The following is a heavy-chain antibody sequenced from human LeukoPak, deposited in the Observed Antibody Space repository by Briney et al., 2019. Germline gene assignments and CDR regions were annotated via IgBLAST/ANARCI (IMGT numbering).Heavy chain of an antibody. V-gene: IGHV4-30-4*08. J-gene: IGHJ4*02. CDR1: GGSISSGDYY. CDR3: ARVGSPTNYYDSSGYYQYFDY. CDR2: IYYSGST. D-gene: IGHD3-22*01. Sequence: SQTLSLTCTVSGGSISSGDYYWSWIRQPPGKVLEWIGYIYYSGSTYYSPSLKSRVTISVETSKNQFSLKLSSVTAADTAVYYCARVGSPTNYYDSSGYYQYFDYWGQGTLVTVSS.